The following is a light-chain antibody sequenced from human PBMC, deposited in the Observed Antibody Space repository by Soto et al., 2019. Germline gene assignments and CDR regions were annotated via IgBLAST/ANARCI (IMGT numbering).Light chain of an antibody. CDR1: SSNIGANT. Sequence: QPVLTQPPSASGTPGQGITISCSGSSSNIGANTVNWYQQLPGTAPKLLIYSTNERPSGVPDRISGSKSGTSASLAISGLQSEDEADYHCAAWDDSLNGVVFGGGTKVTVL. CDR3: AAWDDSLNGVV. J-gene: IGLJ2*01. V-gene: IGLV1-44*01. CDR2: STN.